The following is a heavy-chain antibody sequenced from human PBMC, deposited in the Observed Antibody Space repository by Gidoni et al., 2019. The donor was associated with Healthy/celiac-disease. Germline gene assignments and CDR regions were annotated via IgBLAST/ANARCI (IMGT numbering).Heavy chain of an antibody. J-gene: IGHJ4*02. CDR3: ASSTY. V-gene: IGHV4-61*02. CDR2: IYTSGST. Sequence: QVQLQESGPGLVKPSQTLSLTCTVSGGSISSGSYYWSWIRQPAGKGLEWIGRIYTSGSTNYNPSLKSRVTISVDTSKNQFSLKLSSVTAADTAVYYCASSTYWGQGTLVTVSS. CDR1: GGSISSGSYY.